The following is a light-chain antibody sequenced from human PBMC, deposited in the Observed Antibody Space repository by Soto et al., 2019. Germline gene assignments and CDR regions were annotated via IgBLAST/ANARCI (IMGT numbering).Light chain of an antibody. CDR1: QSVTNNY. Sequence: EIVLTQSPATLSLSPGERATLSCRASQSVTNNYLAWYQHQPGQAPRRLIYGAAIRSTGIPDMFSGSGSGKDIPLTSSRQEPEDSAVYYCQQYGSSQTFGQGTKLEIK. CDR3: QQYGSSQT. CDR2: GAA. J-gene: IGKJ2*01. V-gene: IGKV3-20*01.